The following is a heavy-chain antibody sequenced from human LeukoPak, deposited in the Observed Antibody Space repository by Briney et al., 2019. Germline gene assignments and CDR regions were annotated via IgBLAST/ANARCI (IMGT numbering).Heavy chain of an antibody. CDR1: GFTFSSYA. J-gene: IGHJ3*02. CDR3: ARVAEEYDFWSGYYGHDAFDI. D-gene: IGHD3-3*01. Sequence: GGSLRLSCAASGFTFSSYAMSWVRQAPGEGLEWVSVIYSGGSTYYADSVKGRFTISRDNSKNTLYLQMNSLRAEDTAVYYCARVAEEYDFWSGYYGHDAFDIWGQGTTVTVSS. CDR2: IYSGGST. V-gene: IGHV3-66*01.